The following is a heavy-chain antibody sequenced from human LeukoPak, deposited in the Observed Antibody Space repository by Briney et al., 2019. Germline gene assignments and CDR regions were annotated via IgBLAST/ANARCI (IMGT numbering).Heavy chain of an antibody. V-gene: IGHV6-1*01. J-gene: IGHJ4*02. CDR3: ANFYLDN. Sequence: SQTLSLTCAISGDTVSSNSAAWNWIRQSPSRGLEWLGRTYFRSKWYTDYAESVKGRISNNPDTSKNQFSLQLNSVNPEDTAVYYCANFYLDNWSQGSLVTVSS. CDR1: GDTVSSNSAA. CDR2: TYFRSKWYT.